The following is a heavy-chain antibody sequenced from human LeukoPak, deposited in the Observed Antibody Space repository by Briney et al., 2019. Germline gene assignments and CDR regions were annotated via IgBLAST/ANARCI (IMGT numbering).Heavy chain of an antibody. Sequence: GGSLRLSCAASGFTFSSYIMNWVRQAPGKGLEWVSSISSSSSYIYYADSVKGRFTISRDNAKNSLYLQMNSLRAEDTAVYYCARENWHYGSGSYYYYYYGMDVWGQGTPVTVSS. CDR1: GFTFSSYI. J-gene: IGHJ6*02. D-gene: IGHD3-10*01. CDR3: ARENWHYGSGSYYYYYYGMDV. V-gene: IGHV3-21*01. CDR2: ISSSSSYI.